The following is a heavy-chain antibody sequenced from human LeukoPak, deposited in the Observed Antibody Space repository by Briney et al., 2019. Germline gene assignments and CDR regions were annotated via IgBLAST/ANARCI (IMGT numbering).Heavy chain of an antibody. V-gene: IGHV3-66*02. CDR1: GFIVSSNY. CDR2: IYSGGNT. CDR3: ARGGRAFCGGDCYRNFDY. Sequence: SWGSLRLSCAASGFIVSSNYMSWVRQAPGKGLEWVSVIYSGGNTYYADSVKGRFTISRDNSNNTLYLEMNSLRPVGTDVYYCARGGRAFCGGDCYRNFDYWGQGTLVTVSS. J-gene: IGHJ4*02. D-gene: IGHD2-21*02.